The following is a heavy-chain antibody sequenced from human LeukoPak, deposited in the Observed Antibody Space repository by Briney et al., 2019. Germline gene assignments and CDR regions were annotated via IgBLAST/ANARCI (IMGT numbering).Heavy chain of an antibody. CDR3: ACMGDSEDF. CDR2: VYNSGTT. V-gene: IGHV4-39*01. D-gene: IGHD2-21*02. J-gene: IGHJ4*02. CDR1: GGAISSSFY. Sequence: SETLSLTCSVSGGAISSSFYWGWVRLSPGKGLEWMGSVYNSGTTYYNPSLKSRITLSVDTSRNQFFLRLRSVTASDTATYFCACMGDSEDFWDQGAPITVSS.